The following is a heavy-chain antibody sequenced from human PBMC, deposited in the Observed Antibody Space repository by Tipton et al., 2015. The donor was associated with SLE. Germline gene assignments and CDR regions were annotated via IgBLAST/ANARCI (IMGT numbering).Heavy chain of an antibody. CDR3: ARVGAYSSSRYYFDY. J-gene: IGHJ4*02. CDR1: GGSFSDYY. D-gene: IGHD6-6*01. V-gene: IGHV4-34*01. Sequence: TLSLTCAVYGGSFSDYYWSWIRQPPGKGLEWIGEINHSGITNYNPSLKSRVTISVDTSKNQFSLKLSSVTAADTVVYYCARVGAYSSSRYYFDYWGQGSLVTVSS. CDR2: INHSGIT.